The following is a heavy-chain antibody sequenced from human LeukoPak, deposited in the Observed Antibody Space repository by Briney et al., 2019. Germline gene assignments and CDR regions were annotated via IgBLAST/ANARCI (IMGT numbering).Heavy chain of an antibody. V-gene: IGHV1-69*05. Sequence: SVKVSCKASGGTSSSYAISWVRQAPGQGLEWMGRIIPIFGTANYAQKFQGRVTITTDESTSTAYMELSSLRAEDTAVYYCASSYSGRYGGQEGYFDYWGQGTLVTVSS. D-gene: IGHD1-26*01. CDR3: ASSYSGRYGGQEGYFDY. J-gene: IGHJ4*02. CDR1: GGTSSSYA. CDR2: IIPIFGTA.